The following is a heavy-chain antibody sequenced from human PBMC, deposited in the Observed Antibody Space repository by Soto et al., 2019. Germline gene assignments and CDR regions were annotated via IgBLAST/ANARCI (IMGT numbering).Heavy chain of an antibody. V-gene: IGHV1-18*01. CDR1: GYTFTTFG. CDR3: ARAFPSSYSCDKWFDP. CDR2: ISTYNGNT. D-gene: IGHD2-2*01. Sequence: ASVKVSCKASGYTFTTFGISWVRQAPGQGLEWMGWISTYNGNTNYAQKVQGRLTMTTDTSTSTAYMELRSLTSDDTAVYYCARAFPSSYSCDKWFDPWGQGTLVTVSS. J-gene: IGHJ5*02.